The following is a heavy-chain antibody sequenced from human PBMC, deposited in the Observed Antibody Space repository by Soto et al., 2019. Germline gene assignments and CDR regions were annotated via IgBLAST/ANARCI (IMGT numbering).Heavy chain of an antibody. Sequence: QVQLQPWGAGLLKPSETLSLTCAVYGGSLSDYSCNWLRQPPGKGLEWIGEVNHRGSSSYNPALKSRVDIAVDTAMTQFSLKLRSVTAADTAVYYCARYQWNPGAFDPWCPGTQVIVSS. CDR2: VNHRGSS. J-gene: IGHJ5*02. CDR1: GGSLSDYS. CDR3: ARYQWNPGAFDP. V-gene: IGHV4-34*01. D-gene: IGHD1-20*01.